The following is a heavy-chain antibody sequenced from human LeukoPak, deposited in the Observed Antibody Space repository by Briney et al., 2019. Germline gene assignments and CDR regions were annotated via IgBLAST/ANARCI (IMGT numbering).Heavy chain of an antibody. CDR3: ASHSIGYCSGGSCYSF. J-gene: IGHJ4*02. V-gene: IGHV3-48*03. D-gene: IGHD2-15*01. CDR2: ISSSGSTI. CDR1: GFTFSSYE. Sequence: GGSLRLSCAASGFTFSSYEMNWVRQAPGKGLEWVSYISSSGSTIYYADSVKGRFTISRDNAKNSLYLQMNSLGAEDTAVYYCASHSIGYCSGGSCYSFWGQGTLVTVSS.